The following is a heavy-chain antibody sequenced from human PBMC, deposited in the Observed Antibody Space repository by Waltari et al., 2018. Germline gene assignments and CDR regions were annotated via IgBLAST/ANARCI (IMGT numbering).Heavy chain of an antibody. D-gene: IGHD6-13*01. CDR2: ISYDGSNK. J-gene: IGHJ4*02. CDR1: GFTFSSYA. V-gene: IGHV3-30*01. Sequence: VQLVESGGGLVQPGRSLRLSCTASGFTFSSYAMHWVRQAPGKGLEWVAVISYDGSNKYYADSVKGRFTISRDNSKNTLYLQMNSLRAEDTAVYYCARRRYSSSWYSPKPIDYWGQGTLVTVSS. CDR3: ARRRYSSSWYSPKPIDY.